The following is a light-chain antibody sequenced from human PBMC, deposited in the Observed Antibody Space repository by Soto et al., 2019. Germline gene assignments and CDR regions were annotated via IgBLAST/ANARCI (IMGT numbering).Light chain of an antibody. CDR3: QQYAQRWT. V-gene: IGKV3-15*01. Sequence: EIEMTQSPAALSVSPGQSVTLSCRSSQKIDANLAWYQQRPGQSPRLLIYAASDRATGVPARFSGSGSGTEFTLTIDSLQSEDFAVYYCQQYAQRWTFGQGTKV. CDR1: QKIDAN. J-gene: IGKJ1*01. CDR2: AAS.